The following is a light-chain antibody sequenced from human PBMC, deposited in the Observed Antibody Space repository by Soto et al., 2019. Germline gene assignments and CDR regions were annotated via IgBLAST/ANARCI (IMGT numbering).Light chain of an antibody. CDR1: SSDVGSYNL. J-gene: IGLJ1*01. CDR3: CSYAGSSTFV. V-gene: IGLV2-23*01. Sequence: QSALTQSASVSGSPVQSITISCTGTSSDVGSYNLVSWYQQHPGKAPKLMIYEGSKRPSGVSNRFSGSKSGNTASLTISGLQAEDEADYFCCSYAGSSTFVFGTGTKLTVL. CDR2: EGS.